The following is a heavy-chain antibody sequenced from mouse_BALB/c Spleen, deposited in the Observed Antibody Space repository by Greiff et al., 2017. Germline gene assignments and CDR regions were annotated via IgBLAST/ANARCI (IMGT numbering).Heavy chain of an antibody. Sequence: DVKLQESGPGLVKPSQSLSLTCTVTGYSITSDYAWNWIRQFPGNKLEWMGYISYSGSTSYNPSLKSRISITRDTSKNQFFLQLNSVTTEDTATYYCARGGGYDEAYWGQGTLVTVSA. J-gene: IGHJ3*01. CDR3: ARGGGYDEAY. CDR1: GYSITSDYA. V-gene: IGHV3-2*02. D-gene: IGHD2-2*01. CDR2: ISYSGST.